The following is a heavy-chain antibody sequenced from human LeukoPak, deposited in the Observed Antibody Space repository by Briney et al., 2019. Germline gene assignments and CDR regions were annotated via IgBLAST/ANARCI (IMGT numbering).Heavy chain of an antibody. CDR1: GFTFSSYA. D-gene: IGHD3-16*02. J-gene: IGHJ4*02. CDR2: ISGSGGST. CDR3: AKDSGKDDYVWGSYRYPLDY. V-gene: IGHV3-23*01. Sequence: QAGGSLRLSCAASGFTFSSYAMSWVRQAPGKGLEWVSAISGSGGSTYYADSVKGRFTISRDNSKNTLYLQMNSLRAEDTAVYYCAKDSGKDDYVWGSYRYPLDYWGQGTLVTVSS.